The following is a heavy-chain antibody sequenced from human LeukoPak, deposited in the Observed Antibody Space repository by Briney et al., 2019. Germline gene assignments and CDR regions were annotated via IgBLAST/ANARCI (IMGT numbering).Heavy chain of an antibody. V-gene: IGHV4-59*12. CDR1: GDSITTDY. D-gene: IGHD2/OR15-2a*01. J-gene: IGHJ3*02. CDR3: ARDNLFYTNAFDI. Sequence: SETLSLTCAVSGDSITTDYWSWIRQPPGKGLEWIGYIYYGGSTDYNPSLRRRVAISLDTSKNLFSLRLTSVTAADTAVYYCARDNLFYTNAFDIWGQGTMVTVSS. CDR2: IYYGGST.